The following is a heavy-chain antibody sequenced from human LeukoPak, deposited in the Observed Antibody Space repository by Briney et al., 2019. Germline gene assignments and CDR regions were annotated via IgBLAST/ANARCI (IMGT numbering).Heavy chain of an antibody. CDR1: GFTFSTYW. Sequence: PGGSLRLSCVASGFTFSTYWMSWARQAPGKGLEWVGNIKEDGSEQKYVDSVKGRFTISRDNAKNSVYLEMNSLRAEDTGIYYCARDCNCRDYDTWLWGQGTLVTVSS. V-gene: IGHV3-7*01. D-gene: IGHD3-9*01. J-gene: IGHJ4*02. CDR3: ARDCNCRDYDTWL. CDR2: IKEDGSEQ.